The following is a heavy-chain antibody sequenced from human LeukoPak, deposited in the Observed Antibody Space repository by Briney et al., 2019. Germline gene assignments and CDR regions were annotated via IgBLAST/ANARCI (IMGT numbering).Heavy chain of an antibody. D-gene: IGHD2-8*01. J-gene: IGHJ4*02. CDR2: ISASSNYI. Sequence: PGGSLRLSCAASGFTFSNTNMNWVRQAPGKGLKWVSFISASSNYIYYADSVKGRFTISRDNDENSLYLQMNSLRAEDTAVYFCARVVNGYVDYWGQGTLVTVSS. V-gene: IGHV3-21*06. CDR3: ARVVNGYVDY. CDR1: GFTFSNTN.